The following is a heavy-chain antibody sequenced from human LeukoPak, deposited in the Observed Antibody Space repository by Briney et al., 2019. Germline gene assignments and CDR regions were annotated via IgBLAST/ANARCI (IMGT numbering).Heavy chain of an antibody. CDR3: ARVWMPRGFDP. J-gene: IGHJ5*02. V-gene: IGHV3-20*04. Sequence: RSGGSLRLSCAASGFTFSDYAIHWVRQAPGKGLEWVSGINWNGGSTGYADSVKGRFTISRDNAKNSLYLQMNSLRAEDTALYYCARVWMPRGFDPWGQGTLITVSS. D-gene: IGHD3-3*01. CDR1: GFTFSDYA. CDR2: INWNGGST.